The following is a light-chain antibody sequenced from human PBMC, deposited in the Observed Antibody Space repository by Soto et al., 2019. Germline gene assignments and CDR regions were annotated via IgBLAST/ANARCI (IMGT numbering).Light chain of an antibody. CDR2: EVS. V-gene: IGLV2-23*02. Sequence: QSLLPQPSSVSGSPGQSITISCPGTSSDVGSYNLVSWYQQHPGKAPKLMIYEVSKRPSGVSNRFSGSKSGNTASLTISGLQAEDEADYYCCSYAGSSAHVFGTGTKVTVL. CDR1: SSDVGSYNL. CDR3: CSYAGSSAHV. J-gene: IGLJ1*01.